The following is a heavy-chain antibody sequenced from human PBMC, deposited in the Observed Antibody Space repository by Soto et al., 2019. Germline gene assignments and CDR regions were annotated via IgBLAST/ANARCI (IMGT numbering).Heavy chain of an antibody. CDR1: GFTFSSYS. CDR3: AREYYYDISGYPPFGGD. J-gene: IGHJ4*02. D-gene: IGHD3-22*01. CDR2: ISSSSSTI. Sequence: EVQLVESGGGLVQPGGSLRLSCAASGFTFSSYSMNWVRQAPGKGLEWVSYISSSSSTIYYADSVKGRFTISRDNAKNSLYLQMNSSRAEDTAVYYRAREYYYDISGYPPFGGDWGQGTLVTVSS. V-gene: IGHV3-48*01.